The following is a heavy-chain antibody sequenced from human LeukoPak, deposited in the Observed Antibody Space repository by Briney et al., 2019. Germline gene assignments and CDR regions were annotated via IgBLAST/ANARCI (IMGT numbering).Heavy chain of an antibody. J-gene: IGHJ5*02. CDR2: INHGGST. CDR1: GGSFSTYS. V-gene: IGHV4-34*01. D-gene: IGHD6-6*01. Sequence: SETLSLTCAVYGGSFSTYSWNWIRQPPGKGLEWIGEINHGGSTDYNPTPKSRVTISVDTSKNQFSLKLSSVTAADTAVYCCAARRGIAPRPLGSWGQGTLVTVSS. CDR3: AARRGIAPRPLGS.